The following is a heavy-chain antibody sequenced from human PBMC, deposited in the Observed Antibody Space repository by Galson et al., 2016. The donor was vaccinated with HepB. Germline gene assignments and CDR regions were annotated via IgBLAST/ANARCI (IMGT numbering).Heavy chain of an antibody. CDR2: VDRSVSNS. V-gene: IGHV5-10-1*01. D-gene: IGHD2-15*01. CDR3: ARLREAHEVVGGLDV. CDR1: GCRFSAHW. J-gene: IGHJ6*02. Sequence: QSGAEVKKPGESLKIPCKGSGCRFSAHWIYWVRQKPGKGLEWMGRVDRSVSNSKYSPSFQGHVSMFTDKSTSTAYLQWSSLKASDSATYYCARLREAHEVVGGLDVWGQGTTVTVSS.